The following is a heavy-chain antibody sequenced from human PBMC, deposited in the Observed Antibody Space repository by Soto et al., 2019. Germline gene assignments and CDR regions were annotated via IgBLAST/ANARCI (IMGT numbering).Heavy chain of an antibody. CDR1: GFTFSSYA. CDR2: ISSGGGYI. J-gene: IGHJ3*02. CDR3: ARGGYGPADAFDI. Sequence: GGSLRLSCAASGFTFSSYAMSWVRQAPGKGLEWVSYISSGGGYIYYADSVKGRFTISRDNAKNSLYLQMNSLRAEDTAVYYCARGGYGPADAFDIWGQGTMVTVSS. D-gene: IGHD5-12*01. V-gene: IGHV3-21*05.